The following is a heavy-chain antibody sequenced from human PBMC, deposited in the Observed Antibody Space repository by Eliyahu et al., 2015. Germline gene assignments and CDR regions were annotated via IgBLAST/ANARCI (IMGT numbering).Heavy chain of an antibody. J-gene: IGHJ6*03. Sequence: EVHLVESGGGLVQPGGSLKLSXAASGFTFSDHYMDWVRQAPGKGLDWVGRVRKKVNKYTTEYAASVKGRFTISRDDSKNSMFLQMNSLKTEDTALYYCVRISSDFYMDVWGKGTTVTVSS. CDR1: GFTFSDHY. V-gene: IGHV3-72*01. CDR2: VRKKVNKYTT. D-gene: IGHD6-19*01. CDR3: VRISSDFYMDV.